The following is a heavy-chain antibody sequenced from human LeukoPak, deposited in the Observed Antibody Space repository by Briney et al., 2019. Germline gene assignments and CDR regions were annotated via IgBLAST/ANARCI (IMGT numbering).Heavy chain of an antibody. CDR3: AALESVPNYYDSSGYHFDY. V-gene: IGHV1-2*02. J-gene: IGHJ4*02. CDR2: ISPNSGGT. D-gene: IGHD3-22*01. Sequence: ASVKVSCKASGYTFTGYYMHWVRQAPGQGLEWMGWISPNSGGTNYAQKFQGRVTMTRDTSISTAYMELSRLRSDDTAVYYCAALESVPNYYDSSGYHFDYWGQGTLVTVSS. CDR1: GYTFTGYY.